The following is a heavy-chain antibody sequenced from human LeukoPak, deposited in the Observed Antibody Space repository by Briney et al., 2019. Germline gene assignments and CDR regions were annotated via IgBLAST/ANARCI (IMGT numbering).Heavy chain of an antibody. Sequence: PGGSLRLSCAASGFTFSSYGMHWVRHAPGKGLEWVAFIRYDGSNKYYADSVRGRFTISRDNSKNTLYLQMNSLRAEDTAVYYCAKDQGSGSYYPFFDYWGQGTLVTVSS. D-gene: IGHD3-10*01. CDR2: IRYDGSNK. J-gene: IGHJ4*02. V-gene: IGHV3-30*02. CDR1: GFTFSSYG. CDR3: AKDQGSGSYYPFFDY.